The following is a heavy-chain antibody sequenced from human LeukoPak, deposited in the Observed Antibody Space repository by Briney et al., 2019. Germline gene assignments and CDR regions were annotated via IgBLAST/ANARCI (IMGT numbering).Heavy chain of an antibody. CDR3: ARERSSGWPFDY. J-gene: IGHJ4*02. V-gene: IGHV4-34*01. Sequence: GSLRLSCAASGFTFSSYEMNWIRQPPGKGLEWIGEINHSGSTNYNPSLKSRVTISVDTSKNQFSLKLSSVTAADTAVYYCARERSSGWPFDYWGQGTLVTVSS. CDR2: INHSGST. D-gene: IGHD6-19*01. CDR1: GFTFSSYE.